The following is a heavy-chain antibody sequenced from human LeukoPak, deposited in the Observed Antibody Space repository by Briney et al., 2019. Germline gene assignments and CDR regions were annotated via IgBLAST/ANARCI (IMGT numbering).Heavy chain of an antibody. V-gene: IGHV3-7*01. J-gene: IGHJ6*02. CDR1: GFTFSSYW. Sequence: GGSLRLSCAASGFTFSSYWMSRVRQAPGKGLEWVANIKQDGSEKYYVDSVKGRFTISRDNAKNSLYLQMNSLRAEDTAVYYCARHGRYYDFWSGPGYYYYGMDVWGQGTTVTVSS. D-gene: IGHD3-3*01. CDR3: ARHGRYYDFWSGPGYYYYGMDV. CDR2: IKQDGSEK.